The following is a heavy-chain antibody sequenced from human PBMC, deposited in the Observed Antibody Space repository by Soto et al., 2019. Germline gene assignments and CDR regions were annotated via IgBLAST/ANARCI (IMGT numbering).Heavy chain of an antibody. CDR1: GGSISSGGYY. Sequence: QVQLQESGPGLVKPSQTLSLTCTVSGGSISSGGYYWSWIRQHPGKGLEWIGYIYYSGSTYYNPSLKSRVTLSVDTSKNQFSLKLSAVKAADTAVYYCARLIAAAGTDWYFDLWGRGTLVTVSS. CDR3: ARLIAAAGTDWYFDL. J-gene: IGHJ2*01. CDR2: IYYSGST. V-gene: IGHV4-31*03. D-gene: IGHD6-13*01.